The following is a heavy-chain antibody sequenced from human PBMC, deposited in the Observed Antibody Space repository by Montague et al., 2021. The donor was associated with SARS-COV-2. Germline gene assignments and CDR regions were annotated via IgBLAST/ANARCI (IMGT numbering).Heavy chain of an antibody. D-gene: IGHD2-15*01. J-gene: IGHJ4*02. Sequence: TLSLTCTVSGASVNSGDYFWTWIRQPVGETLEWIGRIYSSGSTTYNPSLKSRVTMSLVTSENQFSLRLSSVTASDTAVYYCAKEGGKVVFDQWGQGTLVTVSS. CDR3: AKEGGKVVFDQ. V-gene: IGHV4-61*02. CDR1: GASVNSGDYF. CDR2: IYSSGST.